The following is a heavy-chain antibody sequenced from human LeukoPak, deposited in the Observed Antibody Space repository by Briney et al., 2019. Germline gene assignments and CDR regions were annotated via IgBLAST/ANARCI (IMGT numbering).Heavy chain of an antibody. D-gene: IGHD1/OR15-1a*01. CDR1: GYTFTSHF. J-gene: IGHJ6*03. Sequence: GASVKVSCKASGYTFTSHFMHWVRQAPGQGLEWMGIINPESGNTAYAQKFQGRITMTADTSTSTVYMELSSLRSEDTAMYYCAKDGNWNNVPGDYYYMDVWGKGTSLAVSS. CDR2: INPESGNT. V-gene: IGHV1-46*01. CDR3: AKDGNWNNVPGDYYYMDV.